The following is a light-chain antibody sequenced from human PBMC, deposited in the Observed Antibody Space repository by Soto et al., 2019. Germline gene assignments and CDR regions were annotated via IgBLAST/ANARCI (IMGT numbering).Light chain of an antibody. CDR3: QQRSNWPPT. V-gene: IGKV3-11*01. CDR1: QSVSSF. J-gene: IGKJ4*01. Sequence: EIVLTQSPATLSLSPGERATLSCRASQSVSSFLVWYQQKPGQAPRLLIYDASNRATSIPARFSGSGSGTDFTLTISSLEPEDFAVYYCQQRSNWPPTFGGGTKVEIK. CDR2: DAS.